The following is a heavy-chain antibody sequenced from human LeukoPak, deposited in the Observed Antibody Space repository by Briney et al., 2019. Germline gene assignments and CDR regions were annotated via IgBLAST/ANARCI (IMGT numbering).Heavy chain of an antibody. V-gene: IGHV5-51*01. CDR3: ARHWGPSTVTNDGHNWFDP. D-gene: IGHD4-17*01. Sequence: GESLKISCKGSGYSFTSYWIGWVRQMPGKGLEWMGIIYPGDSDTRYSPSFQGQVTISADKSISTAYLQWSSLKALDTAMYYCARHWGPSTVTNDGHNWFDPWGQGTLVTVSS. CDR2: IYPGDSDT. CDR1: GYSFTSYW. J-gene: IGHJ5*02.